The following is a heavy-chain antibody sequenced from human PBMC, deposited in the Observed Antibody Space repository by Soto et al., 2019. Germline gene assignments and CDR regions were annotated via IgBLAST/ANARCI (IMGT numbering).Heavy chain of an antibody. J-gene: IGHJ6*02. V-gene: IGHV1-18*01. CDR3: ARAGFYDGFWGKLNFYGLDV. D-gene: IGHD3-16*01. Sequence: ASVKVSCKASGYTFIRYGITWVRQAPGQGLEWMGCVSPYNDYTDYAQSLQGRVSMTTDTSTKTVYMQLRDLKSDDTAVYYCARAGFYDGFWGKLNFYGLDVWGQGTTVTVSS. CDR1: GYTFIRYG. CDR2: VSPYNDYT.